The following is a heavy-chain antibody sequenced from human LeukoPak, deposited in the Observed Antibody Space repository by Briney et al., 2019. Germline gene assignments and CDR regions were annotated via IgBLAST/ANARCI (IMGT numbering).Heavy chain of an antibody. CDR3: ARGGTWSFDS. CDR1: AYTFSSYG. V-gene: IGHV1-18*01. D-gene: IGHD6-13*01. Sequence: GAPVTVSCKAFAYTFSSYGISWVRQAPGHGLEWMGRITTYNGDTKYAQNVQGRVTMTTDTSTSTVNMELRSLRFDDTAVYYCARGGTWSFDSWGQGTLVTVSS. CDR2: ITTYNGDT. J-gene: IGHJ4*02.